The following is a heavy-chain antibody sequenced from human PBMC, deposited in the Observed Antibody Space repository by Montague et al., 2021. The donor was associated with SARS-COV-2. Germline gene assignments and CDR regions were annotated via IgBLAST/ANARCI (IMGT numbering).Heavy chain of an antibody. CDR1: GFSVSSSY. Sequence: SLRLSCAASGFSVSSSYMNWVRQAPGKGLEWVSVIYSGENKYYADSVKGRFTISRDNSTNTLFLQMYSLRAEDTAVYYCAREKPEYYDGPGVFDIWGQGTMVTVSS. J-gene: IGHJ3*02. CDR2: IYSGENK. D-gene: IGHD3-22*01. CDR3: AREKPEYYDGPGVFDI. V-gene: IGHV3-53*01.